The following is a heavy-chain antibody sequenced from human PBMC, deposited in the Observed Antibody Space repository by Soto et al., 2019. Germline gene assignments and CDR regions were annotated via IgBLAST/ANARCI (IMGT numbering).Heavy chain of an antibody. V-gene: IGHV3-53*02. CDR2: IYRGGST. Sequence: EVRLVETGGDLIQPGGSLRLSCAASGFTVSGNYMSWVRQAPGKGLEWVSVIYRGGSTYYADSVKGRFTISRDNSKNTLYLQMNSLRVDDTAVYYCARAGGLAEDGMDVWGQGTTVTVSS. D-gene: IGHD3-10*01. CDR1: GFTVSGNY. J-gene: IGHJ6*02. CDR3: ARAGGLAEDGMDV.